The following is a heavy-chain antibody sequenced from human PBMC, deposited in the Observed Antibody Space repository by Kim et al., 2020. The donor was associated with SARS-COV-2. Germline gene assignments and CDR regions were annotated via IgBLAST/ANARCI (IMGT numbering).Heavy chain of an antibody. CDR3: AKEDPRWLHLDY. Sequence: GGSLRLSCAASGFTFSSYGMHWVRQAPGKGLEWVAVISYDGSNKYYADSVKGRFTISRDNSKNTLYLQMNSLRAEDMAVYYCAKEDPRWLHLDYWGQGTLVTVSS. CDR1: GFTFSSYG. D-gene: IGHD5-12*01. CDR2: ISYDGSNK. J-gene: IGHJ4*02. V-gene: IGHV3-30*18.